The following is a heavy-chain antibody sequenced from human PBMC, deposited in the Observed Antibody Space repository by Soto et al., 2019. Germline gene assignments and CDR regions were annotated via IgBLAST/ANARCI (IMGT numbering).Heavy chain of an antibody. CDR1: GGSISSYY. D-gene: IGHD1-26*01. Sequence: PSETLSLTCTVSGGSISSYYWSWIRQPPGKGLEWIGYIYYSGSTNYNPSLKSRVTISVDTSKNQFSLKLSSVTAADTAVYYCAIATGSAGGKGAEYFQQWGQGTLVTVSS. CDR2: IYYSGST. J-gene: IGHJ1*01. CDR3: AIATGSAGGKGAEYFQQ. V-gene: IGHV4-59*01.